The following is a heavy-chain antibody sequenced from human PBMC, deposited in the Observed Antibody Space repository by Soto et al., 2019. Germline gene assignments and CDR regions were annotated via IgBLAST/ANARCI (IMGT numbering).Heavy chain of an antibody. CDR3: GRGIQTYYGVDV. CDR1: GFTFSNYW. Sequence: EEQLVESGGGLVQPGGSLRVSCAASGFTFSNYWMHWVRQVPGKGLVWVSRVNFDGRTTNYADSVKGRFTISRDNARSTVYLQMNSLRAEDTAAYYCGRGIQTYYGVDVWGQETTVTASS. J-gene: IGHJ6*02. CDR2: VNFDGRTT. V-gene: IGHV3-74*01.